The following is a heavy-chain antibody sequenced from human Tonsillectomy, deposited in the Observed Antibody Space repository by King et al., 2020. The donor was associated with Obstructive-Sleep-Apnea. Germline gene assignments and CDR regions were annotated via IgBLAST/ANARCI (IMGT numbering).Heavy chain of an antibody. J-gene: IGHJ4*02. CDR2: ISSSSSTI. CDR1: GFTFSSYS. D-gene: IGHD1-26*01. Sequence: VQLVESGGGLVQPGGSLRLSCAASGFTFSSYSMNWVRQAPGKGLEWVSYISSSSSTIYYADPVKGRFTISRDNAKNSLYRQMNSLRAEDTAVYYCARDLRIVGRSGFDYWGQGTLVTVSS. CDR3: ARDLRIVGRSGFDY. V-gene: IGHV3-48*04.